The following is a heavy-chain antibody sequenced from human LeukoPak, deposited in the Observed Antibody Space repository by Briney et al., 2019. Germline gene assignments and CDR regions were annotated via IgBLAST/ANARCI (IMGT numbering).Heavy chain of an antibody. CDR1: GGSISSSSNYY. CDR2: IYYSGST. D-gene: IGHD6-19*01. V-gene: IGHV4-39*07. CDR3: ARARSGSGWYWFDP. Sequence: PSETLSLTCSVSGGSISSSSNYYWGWIRQPPGKGLEWIGSIYYSGSTYYNTSLKSRVTISVDTSKNQFSLKLSSVTAADTAVYYCARARSGSGWYWFDPWGQGILVTVSS. J-gene: IGHJ5*02.